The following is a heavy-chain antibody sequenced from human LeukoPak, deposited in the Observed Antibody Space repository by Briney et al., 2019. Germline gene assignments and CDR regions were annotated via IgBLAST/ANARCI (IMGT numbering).Heavy chain of an antibody. D-gene: IGHD3-10*01. J-gene: IGHJ5*02. CDR1: GGSFSAYY. Sequence: SETLSLTCAVYGGSFSAYYWTWIRQPPGKGLEWIGDINDSGSSNYNPSLKSRVTISVDTSKNQFSLRLSSVTAADTAVYYCARRRGGIRGVINWFDPWGQGTLVTVSS. V-gene: IGHV4-34*01. CDR3: ARRRGGIRGVINWFDP. CDR2: INDSGSS.